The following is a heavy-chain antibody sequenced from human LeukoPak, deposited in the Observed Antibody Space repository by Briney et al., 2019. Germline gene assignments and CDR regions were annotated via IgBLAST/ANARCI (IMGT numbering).Heavy chain of an antibody. V-gene: IGHV3-74*01. CDR1: GFTFSTYW. Sequence: PGGSLRLSCTAPGFTFSTYWIHWVRQAPGKGLVWVSQIKFDGSLASYADSVKGRFTISRDNAKNTLYLQMNSLGTEDTAVYYCVTGHYDSRMYFDLWGRGTLVTVSS. CDR2: IKFDGSLA. D-gene: IGHD3-16*01. CDR3: VTGHYDSRMYFDL. J-gene: IGHJ2*01.